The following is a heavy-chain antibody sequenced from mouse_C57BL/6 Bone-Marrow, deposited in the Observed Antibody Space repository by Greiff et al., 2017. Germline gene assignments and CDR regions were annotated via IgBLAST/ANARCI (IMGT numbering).Heavy chain of an antibody. CDR3: ARWGYYYGSSYWYFDV. CDR2: INPSSGYT. D-gene: IGHD1-1*01. Sequence: VQLQQSGAELAKPGASVKLSCKASGYTFTSYWMHWVKQRPGQGLEWIGYINPSSGYTKYNQKFKDKAPLTADKSSSPADMQLSSLTYEDSAVYYCARWGYYYGSSYWYFDVWGAGTTVTVSS. CDR1: GYTFTSYW. V-gene: IGHV1-7*01. J-gene: IGHJ1*01.